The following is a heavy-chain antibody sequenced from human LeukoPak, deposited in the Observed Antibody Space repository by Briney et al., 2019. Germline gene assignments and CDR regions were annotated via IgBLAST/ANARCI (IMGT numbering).Heavy chain of an antibody. CDR3: ARVLNYYDNGNTPGY. V-gene: IGHV1-46*01. D-gene: IGHD3-22*01. Sequence: ASVNVSCTASGYTFTSYYMHWVRQAPGQGLEWMGIINPSGGSTSYAQKFQGRVTMTRDTSTSTVYMELSSLRSEDTAVYYCARVLNYYDNGNTPGYWGQGTLVTVSS. CDR1: GYTFTSYY. J-gene: IGHJ4*02. CDR2: INPSGGST.